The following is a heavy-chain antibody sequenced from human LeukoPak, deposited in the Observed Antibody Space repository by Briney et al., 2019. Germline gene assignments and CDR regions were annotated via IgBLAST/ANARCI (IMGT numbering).Heavy chain of an antibody. V-gene: IGHV4-59*01. Sequence: PSETLSLTCTVFGGSISSYYWSWIRQPPGKGLEWIGYIYYSGSTNYNPSLKSRVTISVDTSKNQFSLKLSSVTAADTAVYYCARGDTAMVTSYFDYWGQGTLVTVSS. CDR3: ARGDTAMVTSYFDY. CDR2: IYYSGST. CDR1: GGSISSYY. J-gene: IGHJ4*02. D-gene: IGHD5-18*01.